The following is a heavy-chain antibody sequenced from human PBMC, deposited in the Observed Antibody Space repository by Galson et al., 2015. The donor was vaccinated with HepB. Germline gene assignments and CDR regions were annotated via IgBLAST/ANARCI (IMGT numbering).Heavy chain of an antibody. V-gene: IGHV4-59*01. CDR2: IYYSGST. J-gene: IGHJ6*02. Sequence: SETLSLTCTVSGGSISSYYWSWTRQPPGKGLEWIGYIYYSGSTNYNPSLKSRVTISVDTSKNQFSLKLSSVTAADTAVYYCARGHITMGSSRLDVWGQGTTVTVSS. D-gene: IGHD3-10*01. CDR3: ARGHITMGSSRLDV. CDR1: GGSISSYY.